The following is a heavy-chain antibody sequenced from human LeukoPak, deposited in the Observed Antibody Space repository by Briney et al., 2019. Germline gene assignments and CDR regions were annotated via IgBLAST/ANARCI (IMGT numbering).Heavy chain of an antibody. D-gene: IGHD6-13*01. CDR2: ISSSSSYI. CDR1: GFTFSSYI. J-gene: IGHJ4*02. Sequence: GGSLRLSCAASGFTFSSYIMNWVRQAPGKGLEWVSSISSSSSYIYYADSVKGRFTISRDNAKNSLYLQMNSLRAEDTAVYYCARDYSSPGNFDYWGQGTLVTVSS. V-gene: IGHV3-21*01. CDR3: ARDYSSPGNFDY.